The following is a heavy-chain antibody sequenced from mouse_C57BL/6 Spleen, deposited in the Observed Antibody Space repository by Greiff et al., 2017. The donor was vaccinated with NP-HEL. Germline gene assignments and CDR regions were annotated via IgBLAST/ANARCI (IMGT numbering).Heavy chain of an antibody. J-gene: IGHJ2*01. V-gene: IGHV1-54*01. CDR3: ARRSYYFDY. Sequence: VKLQQSGAELVRPGTSVKVSCKASGYAFTNYLIEWVKQRPGQGLEWIGVINPGSGGTNYNEKFKGKATLTADKSSSTAYMQLSSLTSEDSAVYFCARRSYYFDYWGQGTTLTVSS. CDR1: GYAFTNYL. CDR2: INPGSGGT.